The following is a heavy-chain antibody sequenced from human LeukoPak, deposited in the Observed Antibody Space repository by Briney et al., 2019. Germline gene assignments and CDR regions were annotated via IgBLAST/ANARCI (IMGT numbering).Heavy chain of an antibody. CDR2: TNHSGST. Sequence: SETLSLTCAVYGGSFSGYYWSWIRQPPGKGLEWIGETNHSGSTNYNPSLKSRVTISVDTSKNQFSLKLSSVTAADTAVNYCARGLGYYGDWGQGTLVTVSS. CDR1: GGSFSGYY. CDR3: ARGLGYYGD. J-gene: IGHJ4*02. D-gene: IGHD3-10*01. V-gene: IGHV4-34*01.